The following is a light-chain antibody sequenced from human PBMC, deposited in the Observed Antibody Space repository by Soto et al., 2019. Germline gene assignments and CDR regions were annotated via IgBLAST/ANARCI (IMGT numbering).Light chain of an antibody. CDR3: QTWGTGTWV. CDR1: SGHSSYA. CDR2: VDSDGSH. Sequence: QVVVTQSPSDSASLGASVKLTCTLSSGHSSYAIAWHQQQPEKGPRYLMKVDSDGSHVKGDGIPDRFSGSSSGAERYLAISSLQSEDEADYYCQTWGTGTWVFGGGTKVTVL. V-gene: IGLV4-69*01. J-gene: IGLJ3*02.